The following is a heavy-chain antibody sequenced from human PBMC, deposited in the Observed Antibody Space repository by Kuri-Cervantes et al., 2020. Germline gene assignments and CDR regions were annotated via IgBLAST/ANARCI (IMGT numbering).Heavy chain of an antibody. J-gene: IGHJ4*02. CDR2: ISKSGGST. CDR3: ARLYYYDSVSNY. Sequence: GGSLRLSCAGSGFTFDMYAVSWVRQAPGKGLEWVSGISKSGGSTNYADSVKGRFTISRDNAKNSLYLQMNSLRAEDTAVYYCARLYYYDSVSNYWGQGTLVTVSS. D-gene: IGHD3-22*01. CDR1: GFTFDMYA. V-gene: IGHV3-23*01.